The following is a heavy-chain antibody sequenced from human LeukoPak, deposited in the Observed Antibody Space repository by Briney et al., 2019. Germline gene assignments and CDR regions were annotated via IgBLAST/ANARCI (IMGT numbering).Heavy chain of an antibody. CDR1: GFTVSSNY. Sequence: GSLRLSCAASGFTVSSNYMSWVRQAPGKGLEWVSVIYSGGSTYYADSVKGRFTISRDNSKNTLYLQMNSLRAEDTAVYYCARGRPNFWSGYCLWGQGTMVTVSS. J-gene: IGHJ3*01. CDR3: ARGRPNFWSGYCL. D-gene: IGHD3-3*01. CDR2: IYSGGST. V-gene: IGHV3-66*01.